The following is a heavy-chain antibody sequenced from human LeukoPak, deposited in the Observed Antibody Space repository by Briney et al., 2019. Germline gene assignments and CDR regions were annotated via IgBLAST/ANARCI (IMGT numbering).Heavy chain of an antibody. Sequence: PSETLSLTCAVYGGSFSGYYWSWIRQPPGKGLEWIGEINHSGSTNYNPSLKSRVTISVDTSKNQSSLKLSSVTAADTAVYYCARGDYRDWGQGTLVTVSS. CDR3: ARGDYRD. J-gene: IGHJ4*02. CDR2: INHSGST. V-gene: IGHV4-34*01. D-gene: IGHD3-10*01. CDR1: GGSFSGYY.